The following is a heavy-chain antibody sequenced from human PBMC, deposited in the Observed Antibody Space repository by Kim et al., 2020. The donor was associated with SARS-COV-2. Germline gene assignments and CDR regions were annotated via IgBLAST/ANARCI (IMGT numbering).Heavy chain of an antibody. CDR3: ARAGDTTGYFFDY. V-gene: IGHV3-64*01. CDR1: GFTFSNYP. D-gene: IGHD3-22*01. CDR2: ITASGGTT. J-gene: IGHJ4*02. Sequence: LSLTCAASGFTFSNYPMHWVRQAPGKGLQFVSAITASGGTTYYANSVNGRFTISRDNSENTLYLQMGSLGVEDMAVYYCARAGDTTGYFFDYWGQGT.